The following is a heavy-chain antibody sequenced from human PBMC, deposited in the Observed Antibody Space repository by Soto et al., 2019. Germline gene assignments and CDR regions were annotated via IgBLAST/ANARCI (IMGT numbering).Heavy chain of an antibody. CDR3: ARAGGSGWSLDY. CDR2: ISSSGTVT. Sequence: QGHLVESGGGLVKPGGSLRLSCAPYGFIFSDYYMTWIRQAPGKGLEWVSYISSSGTVTSYADSVKGRFTISRDNVKNALYLQMNSLRAEDSALYYCARAGGSGWSLDYWGQGALVTVSS. V-gene: IGHV3-11*01. D-gene: IGHD6-19*01. CDR1: GFIFSDYY. J-gene: IGHJ4*02.